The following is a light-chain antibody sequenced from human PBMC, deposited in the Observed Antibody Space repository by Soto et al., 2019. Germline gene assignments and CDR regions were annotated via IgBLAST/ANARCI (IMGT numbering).Light chain of an antibody. V-gene: IGKV1-33*01. J-gene: IGKJ5*01. Sequence: IQMTQSPSSLSSSVGDRVTITCQASQNINNYLNWYQQKPGRAPKLLIYDASNLEAGVPSRFRGSGSGTDFTFTISRLQPEDIATYYCQQYENLPTFGQGTRLENK. CDR2: DAS. CDR3: QQYENLPT. CDR1: QNINNY.